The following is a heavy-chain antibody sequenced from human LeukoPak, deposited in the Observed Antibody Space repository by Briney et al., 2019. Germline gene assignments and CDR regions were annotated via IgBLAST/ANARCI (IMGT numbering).Heavy chain of an antibody. CDR1: GLTFSNYA. CDR2: VSYDGRNE. D-gene: IGHD3-22*01. J-gene: IGHJ4*02. V-gene: IGHV3-30*04. Sequence: PGGSLRLSCAVSGLTFSNYAMQWVRQAPGKGLECVALVSYDGRNEYYTDSVKGRFTISRDNSKNTVYLQMNSLRAEDTAVYYCARDSKDDGSGHYGGFDYWGQGTLVTVSS. CDR3: ARDSKDDGSGHYGGFDY.